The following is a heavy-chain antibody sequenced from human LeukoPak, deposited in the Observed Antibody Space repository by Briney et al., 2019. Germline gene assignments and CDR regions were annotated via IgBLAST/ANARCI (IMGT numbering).Heavy chain of an antibody. CDR2: INPSGGST. V-gene: IGHV1-46*03. D-gene: IGHD3-22*01. CDR1: GYTFTSYY. CDR3: ARGRWVDYYDSSGYYPEDY. J-gene: IGHJ4*02. Sequence: ASVKVSCKASGYTFTSYYMHWVRQAPGQGHEWMGIINPSGGSTSYAQKFQGRVTMTRDTSTSTVYMELSSLRSEDTAVYYCARGRWVDYYDSSGYYPEDYWGQGTLVTVSS.